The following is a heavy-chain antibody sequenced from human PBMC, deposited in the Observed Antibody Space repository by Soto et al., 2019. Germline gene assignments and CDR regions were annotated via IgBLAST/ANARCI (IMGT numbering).Heavy chain of an antibody. CDR3: AGDPDSHYNDSHASSYP. J-gene: IGHJ5*02. CDR1: GGTFSTYT. CDR2: IIPIIGII. D-gene: IGHD3-22*01. Sequence: QVQLVQSGAEVKKPGSSVKVSCKASGGTFSTYTITWVRQAPGQGLEWMGRIIPIIGIINYAQKFQVRVTITADKFTGTAYMELTILRSDDTAVYYCAGDPDSHYNDSHASSYPWGQGTLVTVSS. V-gene: IGHV1-69*08.